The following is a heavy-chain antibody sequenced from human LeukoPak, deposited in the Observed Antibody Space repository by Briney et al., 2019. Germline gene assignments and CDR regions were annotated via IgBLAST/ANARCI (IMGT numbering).Heavy chain of an antibody. CDR2: ISGSGGGT. CDR3: AKSYYGSALTRD. V-gene: IGHV3-23*01. D-gene: IGHD3-10*01. CDR1: GITLSNYG. J-gene: IGHJ4*02. Sequence: GGSLRLSCAVSGITLSNYGMSWVRQAPGKGLEWVAGISGSGGGTYYADSVKGRFTISRDNSKNSLYLQMNSLRTEDTALYYCAKSYYGSALTRDWGQGTLVTVSS.